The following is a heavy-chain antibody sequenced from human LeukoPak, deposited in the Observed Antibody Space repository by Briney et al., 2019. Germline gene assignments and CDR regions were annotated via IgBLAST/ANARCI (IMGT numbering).Heavy chain of an antibody. D-gene: IGHD4-17*01. CDR3: ARDGRNDYGEP. Sequence: SETLSLTCTVSGYSISSGYYWGWIRQPPGKGLEWIGSIYHSGSTYYNPSLKSRVTISVDTSKNQFSLKLSSVTAADTAVYYCARDGRNDYGEPWGQGTLVTVSS. V-gene: IGHV4-38-2*02. J-gene: IGHJ5*02. CDR1: GYSISSGYY. CDR2: IYHSGST.